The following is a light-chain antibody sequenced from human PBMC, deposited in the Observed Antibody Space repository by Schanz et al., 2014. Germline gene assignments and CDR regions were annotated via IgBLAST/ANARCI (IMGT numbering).Light chain of an antibody. J-gene: IGLJ2*01. V-gene: IGLV2-14*03. CDR2: DVS. CDR1: SSDVGGYNY. CDR3: SSYSSSSTLVV. Sequence: QSALTQPASVSGSPGQSITISCTGTSSDVGGYNYVSWYQHHPGKAPKLMMFDVSNRPSGVSNRFSGSKSGNTASLTISGLQAEDEADYYCSSYSSSSTLVVFGGGTKLTVL.